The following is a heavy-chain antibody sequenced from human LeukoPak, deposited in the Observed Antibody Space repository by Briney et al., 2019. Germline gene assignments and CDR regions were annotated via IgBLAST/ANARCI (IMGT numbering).Heavy chain of an antibody. V-gene: IGHV1-69*13. Sequence: GASVKVSCKASGYTFTGYYMHWVRQAPGQGLEWMGGIIPIFGTANYAQKFQGRVTITADESTSTAYMELSSLRSEDTAVYYCARPEVEGDAFDIWGQGKMVTVSS. D-gene: IGHD2-2*01. CDR1: GYTFTGYY. CDR3: ARPEVEGDAFDI. J-gene: IGHJ3*02. CDR2: IIPIFGTA.